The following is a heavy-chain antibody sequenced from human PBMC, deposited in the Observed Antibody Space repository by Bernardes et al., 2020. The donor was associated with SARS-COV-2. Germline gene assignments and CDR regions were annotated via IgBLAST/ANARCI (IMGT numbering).Heavy chain of an antibody. D-gene: IGHD2-21*02. CDR1: GFTISSNWNC. CDR2: IYCSGNS. V-gene: IGHV4-39*01. Sequence: ESLRLTCTASGFTISSNWNCWVRNPPAPGQGLESNVSIYCSGNSSYSPSLQSRVTESVDTSRNQFLLRLSFVTAEDTAVYYCAGSSCGMDCYIGGLRSWDCGMDVWGRGITVTVSS. J-gene: IGHJ6*02. CDR3: AGSSCGMDCYIGGLRSWDCGMDV.